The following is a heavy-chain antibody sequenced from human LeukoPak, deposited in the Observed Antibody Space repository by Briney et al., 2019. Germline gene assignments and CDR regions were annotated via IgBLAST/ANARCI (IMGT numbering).Heavy chain of an antibody. CDR2: INPDSGGT. V-gene: IGHV1-2*02. CDR3: ARALPHRRLMDTTMEQHWFDP. CDR1: GYTFIGHY. Sequence: ASVKVSCKASGYTFIGHYMHWVRQAPGQGLEWMGWINPDSGGTNYAQRFQGRVTMSRDASISTAYLELSRLRSDDTAMYYCARALPHRRLMDTTMEQHWFDPWGQGTLVTVSS. D-gene: IGHD5-18*01. J-gene: IGHJ5*02.